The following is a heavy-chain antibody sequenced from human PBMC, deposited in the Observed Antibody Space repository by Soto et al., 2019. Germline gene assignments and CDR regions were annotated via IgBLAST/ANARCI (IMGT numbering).Heavy chain of an antibody. CDR3: ASGGSYYASAGLLLDV. J-gene: IGHJ6*02. D-gene: IGHD1-26*01. Sequence: QLQLQESGPGLVKPSETLSLTCTVSGGSISSSSYYWGWIRQPPGKGLEWIGSIYYSGSTYYNPSLKSRVTISVDTSKNQFSLKLSSVTAADTAVYYCASGGSYYASAGLLLDVWGQGTTVTVSS. CDR1: GGSISSSSYY. V-gene: IGHV4-39*01. CDR2: IYYSGST.